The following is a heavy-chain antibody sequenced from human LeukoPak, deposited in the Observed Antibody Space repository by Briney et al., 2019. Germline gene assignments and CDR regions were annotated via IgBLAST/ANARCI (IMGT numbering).Heavy chain of an antibody. CDR2: IYYTGRT. Sequence: PSETLSLTCTVSGGSTSSSSYYWGWIPQPPGKGLEWIGNIYYTGRTYYNPSLKSRVTISVDTSKNQFSLKLSSVSAADTAVYYCARLYYYDSSGPPLWGQGTLVTVSS. J-gene: IGHJ4*02. V-gene: IGHV4-39*01. D-gene: IGHD3-22*01. CDR1: GGSTSSSSYY. CDR3: ARLYYYDSSGPPL.